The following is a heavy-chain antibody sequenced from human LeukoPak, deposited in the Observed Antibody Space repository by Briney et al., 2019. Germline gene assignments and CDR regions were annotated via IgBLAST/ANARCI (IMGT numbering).Heavy chain of an antibody. CDR2: TRFDGSIK. Sequence: GGSLRLSCAPSGFTFDMYAMHWVRQAPGKGLEWVAVTRFDGSIKQYADSVKGRFTISRDDSKNTLYLQMNSLKSEDTAVYYCARWGGTRQYYFDYWGRGTLVTVSS. D-gene: IGHD1-1*01. V-gene: IGHV3-33*08. J-gene: IGHJ4*02. CDR1: GFTFDMYA. CDR3: ARWGGTRQYYFDY.